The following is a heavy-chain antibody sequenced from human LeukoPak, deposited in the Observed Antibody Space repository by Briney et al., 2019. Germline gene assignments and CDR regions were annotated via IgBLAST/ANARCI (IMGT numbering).Heavy chain of an antibody. CDR1: GYTFTVYY. V-gene: IGHV1-2*02. J-gene: IGHJ4*02. D-gene: IGHD3-10*01. Sequence: GASVNVSFKASGYTFTVYYMHWVRQAPGQGVEWMGWINPNSGVTNYAQKFQGRVTMTRETSISTTYMELSRLRSDDTAMYYCARGYYGSGSPDNWGQGTLVTVSS. CDR3: ARGYYGSGSPDN. CDR2: INPNSGVT.